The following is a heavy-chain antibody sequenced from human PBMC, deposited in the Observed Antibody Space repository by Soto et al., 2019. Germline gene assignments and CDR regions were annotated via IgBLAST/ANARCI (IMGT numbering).Heavy chain of an antibody. D-gene: IGHD5-12*01. CDR1: GYTFFTYD. V-gene: IGHV1-18*01. CDR3: ARHHGPTTSENWFDP. Sequence: QVHLVQSGVEVKTPGASVRVSCQAFGYTFFTYDISWVRQAPGHGLEWMGWISTYSGDTKYAQKFQGRVTMTTDTSTTTAYLELRSLRSDDTAVYYCARHHGPTTSENWFDPWGQGTLVTVSS. J-gene: IGHJ5*02. CDR2: ISTYSGDT.